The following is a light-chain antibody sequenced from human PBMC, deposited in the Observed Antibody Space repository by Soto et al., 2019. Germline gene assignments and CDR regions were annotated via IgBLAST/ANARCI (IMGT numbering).Light chain of an antibody. CDR1: QSASSSY. Sequence: YLYPGERATLSCRASQSASSSYLAWYQQRPGQAPRLLIYGASSRATGIPDRFSGSGSGTDFALTISILGRREYAVYDCRHCGTAVTLGRGTQVDI. V-gene: IGKV3-20*01. CDR3: RHCGTAVT. CDR2: GAS. J-gene: IGKJ1*01.